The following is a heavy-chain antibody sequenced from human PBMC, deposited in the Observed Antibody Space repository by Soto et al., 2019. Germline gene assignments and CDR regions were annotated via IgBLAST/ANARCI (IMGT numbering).Heavy chain of an antibody. CDR2: IWYDGSNK. J-gene: IGHJ6*02. CDR1: GFTFSSYG. D-gene: IGHD6-6*01. Sequence: GGSLRLSCAASGFTFSSYGMHWVRQAPGKGLEWVAVIWYDGSNKYYADSVKGRFTISRDNSKNTLYLQMNSLRAEDTAVYYCAREGSSSSLVGVYGMDVWGQGTTVTVSS. CDR3: AREGSSSSLVGVYGMDV. V-gene: IGHV3-33*01.